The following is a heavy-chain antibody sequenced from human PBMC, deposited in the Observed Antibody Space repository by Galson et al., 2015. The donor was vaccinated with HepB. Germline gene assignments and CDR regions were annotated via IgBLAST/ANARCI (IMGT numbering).Heavy chain of an antibody. Sequence: CAISGDSVSSNSAAWNWIGQSPSRGLEWLGRTYYRSKWYNEYAVSVKSRISINPDTSKNQFSLQLSSVTPEDTAVYYCARGPAREGMGVWGQGTTVTVSS. CDR1: GDSVSSNSAA. CDR2: TYYRSKWYN. CDR3: ARGPAREGMGV. J-gene: IGHJ6*02. V-gene: IGHV6-1*01. D-gene: IGHD2-2*01.